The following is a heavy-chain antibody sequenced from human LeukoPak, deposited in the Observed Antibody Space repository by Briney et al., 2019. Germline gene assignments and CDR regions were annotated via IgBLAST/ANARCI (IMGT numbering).Heavy chain of an antibody. J-gene: IGHJ5*02. CDR1: GFTFGDYA. Sequence: GGSLRHSCTASGFTFGDYAMSLVRQAPGKGLEWVGFIRSKAYGGTTEYAASVKGRFTISRDDSKSIAYLQMNSLKTEDTAVYYCTRAITGTTPWFDPWGQGTLVTVSS. V-gene: IGHV3-49*04. CDR2: IRSKAYGGTT. CDR3: TRAITGTTPWFDP. D-gene: IGHD1-7*01.